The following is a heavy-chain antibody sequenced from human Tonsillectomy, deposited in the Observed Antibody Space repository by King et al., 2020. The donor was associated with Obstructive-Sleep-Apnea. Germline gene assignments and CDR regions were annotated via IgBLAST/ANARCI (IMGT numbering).Heavy chain of an antibody. CDR3: AALGAIVNRDAFDI. V-gene: IGHV3-48*04. Sequence: VQLVQSGGGMVQPGGSLRLSCAASGFTFSTYSMNWVRQAPGKGLEWVSYISSSSSTIHYADSVKGLFTISTDNAKNSLYLQMNRLSAEDTAVYYCAALGAIVNRDAFDIWGQGTMVTVSS. J-gene: IGHJ3*02. CDR2: ISSSSSTI. D-gene: IGHD1-26*01. CDR1: GFTFSTYS.